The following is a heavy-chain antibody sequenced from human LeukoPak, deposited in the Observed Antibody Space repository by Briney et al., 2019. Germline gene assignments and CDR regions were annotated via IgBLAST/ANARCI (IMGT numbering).Heavy chain of an antibody. CDR2: ISGSGGST. J-gene: IGHJ4*02. D-gene: IGHD5-12*01. V-gene: IGHV3-23*01. CDR3: AKGNPQWLRFKPSIFDY. Sequence: GGSLRLSCAASGFTFSSYAMSWVRQAPGKGLEWVSAISGSGGSTYYADSVKGRFTISRDNSKNTLYLQMNSLRAEDTAVYYCAKGNPQWLRFKPSIFDYWGQGTLVTVSS. CDR1: GFTFSSYA.